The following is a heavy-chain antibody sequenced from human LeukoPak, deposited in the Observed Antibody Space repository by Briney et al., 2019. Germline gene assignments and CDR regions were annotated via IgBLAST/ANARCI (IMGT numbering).Heavy chain of an antibody. J-gene: IGHJ3*02. Sequence: SETLSLTCTVSGGSISSSSHYWGWIRQPPGKGLEWIGSIYYSGSTYYNPSLKSRVTISVDTSKNQFSLKLSSVTAADMAVYYCARSHIVAVTGFAFDIWGQGTLVTVSS. V-gene: IGHV4-39*01. CDR2: IYYSGST. D-gene: IGHD2-21*02. CDR1: GGSISSSSHY. CDR3: ARSHIVAVTGFAFDI.